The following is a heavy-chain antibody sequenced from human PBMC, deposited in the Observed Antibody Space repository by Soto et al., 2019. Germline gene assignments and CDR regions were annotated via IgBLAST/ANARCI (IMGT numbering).Heavy chain of an antibody. CDR3: AREVGLRDYYYYGMAV. CDR1: GFTFSSYA. V-gene: IGHV3-30-3*01. Sequence: GGSLRLSCAASGFTFSSYAMHWVRQAPGKGLEWVAVISYDGSNKYYADSVKGRFTISRDNSKNTLYLQMNSLRAEDTAVYYCAREVGLRDYYYYGMAVWGQGTTVTVSS. J-gene: IGHJ6*02. D-gene: IGHD2-2*01. CDR2: ISYDGSNK.